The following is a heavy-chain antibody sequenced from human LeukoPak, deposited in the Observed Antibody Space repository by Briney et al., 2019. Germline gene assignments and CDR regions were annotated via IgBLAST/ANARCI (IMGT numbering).Heavy chain of an antibody. CDR1: GYTFTGYY. CDR2: INPNSGGT. CDR3: ARSGSGSSPLDY. Sequence: ASVKVSCKTSGYTFTGYYMHWVRQAPGQGLEWMGWINPNSGGTNYAQKFQGRVTMTRDTSISTAYMELSRLRSDDTAVYYCARSGSGSSPLDYWGQGTLVTVSS. J-gene: IGHJ4*02. D-gene: IGHD3-10*01. V-gene: IGHV1-2*02.